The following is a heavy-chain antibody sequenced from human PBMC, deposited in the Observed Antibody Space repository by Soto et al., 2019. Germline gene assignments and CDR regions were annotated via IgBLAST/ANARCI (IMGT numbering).Heavy chain of an antibody. CDR1: GFSLTTSGVG. V-gene: IGHV2-5*02. D-gene: IGHD3-10*01. J-gene: IGHJ5*02. CDR3: AYRINYNSYWDVGWFDP. CDR2: IYWDNDR. Sequence: QITLKESGPTLLEPTQTLTLTCSFSGFSLTTSGVGVGWLRQAPGKALECLGIIYWDNDRRYNPALKSRLTITKVTSSNQVVLTMTYMEPVDTAMYFCAYRINYNSYWDVGWFDPWGQGTLVTVS.